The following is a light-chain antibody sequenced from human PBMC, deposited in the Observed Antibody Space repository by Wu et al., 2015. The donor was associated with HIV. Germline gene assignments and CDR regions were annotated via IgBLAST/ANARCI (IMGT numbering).Light chain of an antibody. Sequence: EIVLTQSPGTLSLSPGERATLSCRASQGVTSSYLAWYQQKPGQAPRLLIYGTSDRATGIPDRFSGSGSGTDFILTISRLEPEDFAVYYCQQYGDSPAWTFGQGTKVEVK. CDR3: QQYGDSPAWT. CDR2: GTS. V-gene: IGKV3-20*01. CDR1: QGVTSSY. J-gene: IGKJ1*01.